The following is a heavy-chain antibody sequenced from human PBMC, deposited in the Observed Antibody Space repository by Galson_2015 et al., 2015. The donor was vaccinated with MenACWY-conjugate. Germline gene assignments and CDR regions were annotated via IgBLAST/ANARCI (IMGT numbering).Heavy chain of an antibody. CDR3: ARCPIIEAAVPDNWFDP. CDR1: GGTFSSYA. D-gene: IGHD6-13*01. CDR2: IIPILGIA. J-gene: IGHJ5*02. V-gene: IGHV1-69*04. Sequence: SVKVSCKASGGTFSSYAISWVRQAPGQGLEWMGRIIPILGIANYAQKFQGRVTITADKSTSTAYMELSSLRSEDTAVYYCARCPIIEAAVPDNWFDPWGQGTLVTVSS.